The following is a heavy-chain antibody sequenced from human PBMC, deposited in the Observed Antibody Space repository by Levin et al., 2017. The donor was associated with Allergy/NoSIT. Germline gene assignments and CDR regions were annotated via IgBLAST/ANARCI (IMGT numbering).Heavy chain of an antibody. D-gene: IGHD5-24*01. V-gene: IGHV3-33*01. CDR3: VRGFRAKRMPTIGD. CDR2: LWYDGGDR. Sequence: SCAASGFTFSAYAMHWVRQAPGKGLEWVAVLWYDGGDRYYADSVQGRFTISRDTSQNTLYLRMSSLRAEDTAVYYCVRGFRAKRMPTIGDWGQGTLVIVSS. J-gene: IGHJ4*02. CDR1: GFTFSAYA.